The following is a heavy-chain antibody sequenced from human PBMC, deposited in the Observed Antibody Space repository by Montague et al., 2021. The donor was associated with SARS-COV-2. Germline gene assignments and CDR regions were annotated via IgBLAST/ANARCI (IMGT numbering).Heavy chain of an antibody. CDR3: ARDEIVCQGVTKGMDV. CDR1: GGSISSSNYY. CDR2: MYYSGST. D-gene: IGHD3-10*01. V-gene: IGHV4-39*07. J-gene: IGHJ6*02. Sequence: SETLSLTCTVSGGSISSSNYYWGWIRQPPGKGLEWIGNMYYSGSTYYNPSLKSRVTISIDTSKNQFSLKLSSVTAADTAVYYCARDEIVCQGVTKGMDVWGQGTTVTVSS.